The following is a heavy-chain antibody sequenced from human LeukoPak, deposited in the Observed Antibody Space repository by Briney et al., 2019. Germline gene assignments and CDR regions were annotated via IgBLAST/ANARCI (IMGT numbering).Heavy chain of an antibody. V-gene: IGHV3-30*03. CDR3: ARESVDSSSWYPVSFDI. Sequence: RGSLRLSCAASGFTFSSYGMHWVRQAPGKGLEWVAVISYDGSNKYYADSVKGRFTISRDNAKNSLYLQMNSLRAEDTAVYYCARESVDSSSWYPVSFDIWGQGTMVTVSS. CDR1: GFTFSSYG. CDR2: ISYDGSNK. J-gene: IGHJ3*02. D-gene: IGHD6-13*01.